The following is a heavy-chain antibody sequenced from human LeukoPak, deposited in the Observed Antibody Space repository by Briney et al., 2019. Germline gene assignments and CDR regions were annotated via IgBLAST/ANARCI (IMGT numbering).Heavy chain of an antibody. CDR2: IIPIFGTA. Sequence: GSSVKVSCKASGGTFSSYAISWVRQAPGQGLEWMGRIIPIFGTANYAQKFQGRVTITTDESTSTAYMELSSLRSEDTAVYYCVSRHYYDSSGEIDYWGRGTLVTVSS. CDR3: VSRHYYDSSGEIDY. CDR1: GGTFSSYA. J-gene: IGHJ4*02. V-gene: IGHV1-69*05. D-gene: IGHD3-22*01.